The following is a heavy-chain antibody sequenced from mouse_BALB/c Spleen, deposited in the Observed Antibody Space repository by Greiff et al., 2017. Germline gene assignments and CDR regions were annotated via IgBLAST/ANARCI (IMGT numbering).Heavy chain of an antibody. CDR3: ARRTYGNYFAY. CDR2: ILPGSGST. J-gene: IGHJ3*01. V-gene: IGHV1-9*01. CDR1: GYTFSSYW. Sequence: VQLQQSGAELMKPGASVKISCKATGYTFSSYWIEWVKQRPGHGLEWIGEILPGSGSTNYNEKFKGKATFTADTSSNTAYMQLSSLTSEDSAVYYCARRTYGNYFAYWGQGTLVTVSA. D-gene: IGHD2-10*02.